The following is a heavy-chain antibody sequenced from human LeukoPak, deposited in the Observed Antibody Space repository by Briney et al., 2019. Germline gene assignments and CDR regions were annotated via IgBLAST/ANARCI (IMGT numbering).Heavy chain of an antibody. D-gene: IGHD4-23*01. J-gene: IGHJ6*02. CDR3: ARVPTYGGPHEHSTPSYYYYYYGMDV. V-gene: IGHV4-59*01. CDR2: IYYSGST. CDR1: GGSISSYY. Sequence: SETLSLTCTVSGGSISSYYWSWIRQPPGKGLEWIGYIYYSGSTNYNPSLKSRVTISVDTSKNQFSLKLSSVTAADTAVYYCARVPTYGGPHEHSTPSYYYYYYGMDVWGQGTTVTVSS.